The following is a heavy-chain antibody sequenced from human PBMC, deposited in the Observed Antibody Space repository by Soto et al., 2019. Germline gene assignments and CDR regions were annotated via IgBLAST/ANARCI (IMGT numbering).Heavy chain of an antibody. Sequence: GGSLRLSCAASGFTFSRYWMTWVGQAPGKGLEWVANIKQDGSEIYYVDSVKGRFTISRDNAENSLYLQMNSLRAEDTAVYYCACYPVCSGGSCYDYWGQGTLVSASS. CDR2: IKQDGSEI. CDR1: GFTFSRYW. CDR3: ACYPVCSGGSCYDY. D-gene: IGHD2-15*01. V-gene: IGHV3-7*01. J-gene: IGHJ4*02.